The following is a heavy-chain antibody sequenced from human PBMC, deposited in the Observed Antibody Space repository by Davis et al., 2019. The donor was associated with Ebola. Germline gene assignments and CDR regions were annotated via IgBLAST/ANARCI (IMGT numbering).Heavy chain of an antibody. CDR1: GGSISSGDYY. CDR3: ARGGKTMIVTLGDAFDI. Sequence: PSETLSLTCTVSGGSISSGDYYWSWIRQPPGKGLEWIGYIYYSGSTYYNPSLKSRVTISVDTSKNQFSLKLSSVTAADTAVYYCARGGKTMIVTLGDAFDIWGQGTMVTVSS. CDR2: IYYSGST. D-gene: IGHD3-22*01. J-gene: IGHJ3*02. V-gene: IGHV4-30-4*01.